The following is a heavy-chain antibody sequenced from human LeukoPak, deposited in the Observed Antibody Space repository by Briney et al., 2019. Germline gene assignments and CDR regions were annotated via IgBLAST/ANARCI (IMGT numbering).Heavy chain of an antibody. J-gene: IGHJ4*02. CDR1: GGSISSSSYY. CDR2: IYTSGST. D-gene: IGHD3-10*01. Sequence: SETLSLTCTVSGGSISSSSYYWGWIRQPAGKGLEWIGRIYTSGSTNYNPSLKSRVTMSIETSKNQFSLKLSSVTAADTAVYYCARDGWFGELLDYWGQGTLVIVSS. CDR3: ARDGWFGELLDY. V-gene: IGHV4-61*02.